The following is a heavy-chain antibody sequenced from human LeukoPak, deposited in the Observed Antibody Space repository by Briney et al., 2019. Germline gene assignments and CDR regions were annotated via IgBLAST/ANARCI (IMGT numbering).Heavy chain of an antibody. D-gene: IGHD2-2*01. J-gene: IGHJ4*02. CDR1: GGSISSSSYY. CDR3: ARGGPPSTHFDY. Sequence: SETLYLTCPVSGGSISSSSYYWGWVRQPPGKGLEWIGSLYYTGSSYYNPSLKSRVTISVDTSKNQFSLRLSSVTAADTAVYYCARGGPPSTHFDYWGQGTLVTVSS. V-gene: IGHV4-39*01. CDR2: LYYTGSS.